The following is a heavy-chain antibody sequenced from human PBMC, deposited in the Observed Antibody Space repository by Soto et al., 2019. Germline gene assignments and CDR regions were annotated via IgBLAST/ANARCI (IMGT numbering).Heavy chain of an antibody. Sequence: GSGPTLVNPTETLTLTCTVSGFSLSNARVGVSWIRQPPGEALEWLAHIFSNDEKSYSTSLKSRLTISKDTSKSQVVLTMTNMDPVDTATYYCARILSAYSSSSGAFDIWGQGTMVTVSS. V-gene: IGHV2-26*01. CDR1: GFSLSNARVG. J-gene: IGHJ3*02. D-gene: IGHD6-6*01. CDR2: IFSNDEK. CDR3: ARILSAYSSSSGAFDI.